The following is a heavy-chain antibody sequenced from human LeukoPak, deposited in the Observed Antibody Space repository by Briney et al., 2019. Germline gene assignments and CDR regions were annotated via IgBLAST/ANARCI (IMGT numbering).Heavy chain of an antibody. CDR1: GYTFTNYA. CDR3: ARDRWHCRVNCDSVYYFALDV. CDR2: INPGIGDT. D-gene: IGHD2-15*01. J-gene: IGHJ6*02. V-gene: IGHV1-3*01. Sequence: ASVKVSCKGSGYTFTNYAIHWVRQAPGQSLEWLGWINPGIGDTKYSQDFQGRVTINTDTSAATAYVELNSLTSEDTAVYYCARDRWHCRVNCDSVYYFALDVWDQGTTVTVSS.